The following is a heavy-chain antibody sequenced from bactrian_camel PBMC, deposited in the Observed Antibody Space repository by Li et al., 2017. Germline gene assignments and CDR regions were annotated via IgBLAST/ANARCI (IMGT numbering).Heavy chain of an antibody. D-gene: IGHD6*01. Sequence: HVQLVESGGGSVQAGGSLGLSCVASGSTDVMFLMAWFRQSPGKEREGVAVIDIDGNTNYVDSAAGRFAIPKDNAKNILYLQMNSLKPEDTAMYYCVANCILLDKWYATEWGQGTQVTVS. J-gene: IGHJ4*01. CDR2: IDIDGNT. CDR1: GSTDVMFL. V-gene: IGHV3S55*01. CDR3: VANCILLDKWYATE.